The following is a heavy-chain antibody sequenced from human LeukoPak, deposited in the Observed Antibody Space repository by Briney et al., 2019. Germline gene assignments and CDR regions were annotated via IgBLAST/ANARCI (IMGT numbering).Heavy chain of an antibody. CDR3: ASGPYPAAGTDHQFDY. CDR2: IFYSGST. CDR1: GASISSYY. D-gene: IGHD6-13*01. Sequence: SETLFLTCTVSGASISSYYWSWIRQPPGKGLEWIGYIFYSGSTLYNPSLQSRVTISVDTSKNQFSLKLTSVTAADTAVYYCASGPYPAAGTDHQFDYWGQGTLVTVSS. J-gene: IGHJ4*02. V-gene: IGHV4-59*01.